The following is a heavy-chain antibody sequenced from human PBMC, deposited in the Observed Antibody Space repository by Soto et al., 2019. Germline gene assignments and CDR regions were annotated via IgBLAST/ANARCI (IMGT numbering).Heavy chain of an antibody. CDR3: AKDMIRYSSSFDY. D-gene: IGHD6-6*01. CDR2: ISYDGSNK. V-gene: IGHV3-30*18. CDR1: GFTFSSYG. J-gene: IGHJ4*02. Sequence: PGGSLRLSCAASGFTFSSYGMHWVRQAPGKGLEWVAVISYDGSNKYYADSVKGRFTISRDNSKNTLYLQMNSLRAEDTAVYYCAKDMIRYSSSFDYWGQGTLVTVSS.